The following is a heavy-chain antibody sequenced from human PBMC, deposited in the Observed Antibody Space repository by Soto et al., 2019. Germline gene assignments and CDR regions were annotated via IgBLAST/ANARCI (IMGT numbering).Heavy chain of an antibody. CDR1: GFTFSDYY. J-gene: IGHJ4*02. V-gene: IGHV3-11*01. Sequence: GGSLSLSCAASGFTFSDYYMSWIRQAPGKGLEWVSYISSSGSTIYYADSVKGRFTISRDNAKNSLYLQMNSLRAEDTAVYYCQCTYGDSSSYCDYWGQGTLVTVSS. D-gene: IGHD4-17*01. CDR3: QCTYGDSSSYCDY. CDR2: ISSSGSTI.